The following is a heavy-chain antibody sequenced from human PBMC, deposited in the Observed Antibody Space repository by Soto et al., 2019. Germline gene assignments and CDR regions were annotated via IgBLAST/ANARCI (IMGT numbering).Heavy chain of an antibody. CDR2: ISSSSSYI. J-gene: IGHJ3*02. CDR3: ARDPSRVQGPGGAFNI. CDR1: GFTFSSYS. Sequence: PGGSLRLSCAASGFTFSSYSMNWVRQAPGKGLEWVSSISSSSSYIYYADSVKGRFTISRDNAKNSLYLQMNSLRAEDTAVYYCARDPSRVQGPGGAFNIWGQRTMVTVS. V-gene: IGHV3-21*01. D-gene: IGHD3-10*01.